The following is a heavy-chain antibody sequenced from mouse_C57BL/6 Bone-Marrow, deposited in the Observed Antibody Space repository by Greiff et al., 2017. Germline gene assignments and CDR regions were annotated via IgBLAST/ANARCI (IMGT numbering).Heavy chain of an antibody. D-gene: IGHD1-1*01. J-gene: IGHJ1*03. CDR1: GYTFTSYW. CDR3: AREVLRYRDWYFDV. V-gene: IGHV1-52*01. CDR2: IDPSDSET. Sequence: QVQLQQPGAELVRPGSSVKLSCKASGYTFTSYWMHWVKQRPIQGLEWIGNIDPSDSETHYNQKFKDKATLTVDKSSSTAYMQLSGLTSEDSAVYYCAREVLRYRDWYFDVWGTGTTVTVSS.